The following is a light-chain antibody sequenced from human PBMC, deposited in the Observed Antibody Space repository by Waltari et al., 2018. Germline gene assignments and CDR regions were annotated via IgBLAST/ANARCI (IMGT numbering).Light chain of an antibody. CDR1: LSDVAGYSF. CDR2: DVR. Sequence: QSALTQPASASGSPGQSITISCTGTLSDVAGYSFVPWYQQRPGKAPKLMIYDVRNRPSGVSNRFSGSKSGTTASLTISGLQAEDEAEYYCSSYTRSSSLVFGGGTKLTVL. J-gene: IGLJ2*01. V-gene: IGLV2-14*01. CDR3: SSYTRSSSLV.